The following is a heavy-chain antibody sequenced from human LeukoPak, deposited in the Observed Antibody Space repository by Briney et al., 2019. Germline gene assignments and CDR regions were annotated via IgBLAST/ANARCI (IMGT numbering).Heavy chain of an antibody. J-gene: IGHJ6*03. CDR3: ARDVGGEHMDV. CDR2: ISSSSSYI. D-gene: IGHD1-26*01. CDR1: GFTFSSNT. V-gene: IGHV3-21*01. Sequence: KPGGSLRLSCAASGFTFSSNTMNWVRQAPGKGLEWVSSISSSSSYIYYADSVKGRFTISRDNAKNSLYLQMNSLRAEDTAVYYCARDVGGEHMDVWGKGTTVTVSS.